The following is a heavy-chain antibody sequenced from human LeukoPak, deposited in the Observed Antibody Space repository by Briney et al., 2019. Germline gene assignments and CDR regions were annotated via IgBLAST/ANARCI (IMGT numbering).Heavy chain of an antibody. CDR3: ARESKGYFDWSYRDFDY. CDR2: INPNSGGT. J-gene: IGHJ4*02. CDR1: GYTFTGYY. V-gene: IGHV1-2*02. D-gene: IGHD3-9*01. Sequence: ASVKVSCKASGYTFTGYYMHWVRQAPGQGLEWMGWINPNSGGTNYAQKLQGRVTMTTDTSTSTAYMELRSLRSDDTAVYYCARESKGYFDWSYRDFDYWGQGTLVTVSS.